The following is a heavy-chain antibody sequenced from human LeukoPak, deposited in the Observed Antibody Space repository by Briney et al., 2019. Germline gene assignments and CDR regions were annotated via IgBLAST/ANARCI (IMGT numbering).Heavy chain of an antibody. V-gene: IGHV3-33*08. Sequence: GGSLRLSCAASGFTFSSYAMSWVRQAPGKGLEWVAVIWYDGSNKYYADSVKGRFTISRDNSKNTLYLQMNSLRAEDTAVYYCARAGEMATIDYWGQGTLVTVFS. CDR2: IWYDGSNK. J-gene: IGHJ4*02. CDR1: GFTFSSYA. D-gene: IGHD5-12*01. CDR3: ARAGEMATIDY.